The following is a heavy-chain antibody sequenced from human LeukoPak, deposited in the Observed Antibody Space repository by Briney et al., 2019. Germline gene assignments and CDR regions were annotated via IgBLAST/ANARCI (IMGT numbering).Heavy chain of an antibody. CDR1: GDSVSSNSAA. CDR3: ARARRPFREVVPAAPYLHYGMDV. Sequence: SQTLSLTCAISGDSVSSNSAAWNWIRQSPSRGLEWLGRTYYRSKWYNDYAVSVKSRITINPDTSKNQFSLQLNSVTPEDTAVYYCARARRPFREVVPAAPYLHYGMDVWGQGTTVTVSS. D-gene: IGHD2-2*01. CDR2: TYYRSKWYN. V-gene: IGHV6-1*01. J-gene: IGHJ6*02.